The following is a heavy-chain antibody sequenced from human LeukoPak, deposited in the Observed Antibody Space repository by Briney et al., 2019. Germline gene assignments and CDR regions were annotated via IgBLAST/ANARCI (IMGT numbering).Heavy chain of an antibody. V-gene: IGHV4-59*01. CDR3: VSGGYH. D-gene: IGHD1-14*01. Sequence: SETLSLTCTVSGGSISSYYWSWIRQPPGKGLEWIGYIYYSGSTNYNPSLKSRVTISVDTSKNQFSLKLSSVTAADTAMYYCVSGGYHWGQGTLVTVSS. J-gene: IGHJ5*02. CDR1: GGSISSYY. CDR2: IYYSGST.